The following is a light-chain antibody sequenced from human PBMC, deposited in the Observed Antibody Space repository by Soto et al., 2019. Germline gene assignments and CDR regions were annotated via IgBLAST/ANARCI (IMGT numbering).Light chain of an antibody. V-gene: IGKV1-5*01. Sequence: DIQMTQSPSTLSSSVGDRVTITCRASQSISSRLAWYQQKPGKAPKLLIYDASSMESGVPSRFSGSGSGTEFTLTISSLQPDDFATYYCQQYNSYLSTFGPGTKVDIK. CDR1: QSISSR. CDR3: QQYNSYLST. CDR2: DAS. J-gene: IGKJ3*01.